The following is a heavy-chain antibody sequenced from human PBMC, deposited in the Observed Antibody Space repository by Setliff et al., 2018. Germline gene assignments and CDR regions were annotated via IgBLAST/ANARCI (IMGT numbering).Heavy chain of an antibody. J-gene: IGHJ4*02. CDR1: GGSVGSGSYY. Sequence: SETLSLTCIVSGGSVGSGSYYWSWIRQPAGKGLEWIGLIQSTGNTNYNPSLQSRVTISVDTSKNQFSLKMTSVTAADTAMYFCAGTPARGTTWLSPFDYWGQGTLVTVSS. CDR3: AGTPARGTTWLSPFDY. V-gene: IGHV4-61*02. CDR2: IQSTGNT. D-gene: IGHD5-12*01.